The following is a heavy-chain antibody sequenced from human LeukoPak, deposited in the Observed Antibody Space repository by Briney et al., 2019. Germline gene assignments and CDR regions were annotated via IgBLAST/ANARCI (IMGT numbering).Heavy chain of an antibody. D-gene: IGHD3-22*01. CDR1: GGSISSSSYY. J-gene: IGHJ3*02. V-gene: IGHV4-39*02. CDR2: IYYSGST. CDR3: ARDSGYGLGAFDI. Sequence: SETLSLTCTVSGGSISSSSYYWGWIGQPPGKGLEWIGSIYYSGSTYYNPSLKSRVTISVDTSKNQFSLKLSSVTAADTAVYYCARDSGYGLGAFDIWGQGTMVTVSS.